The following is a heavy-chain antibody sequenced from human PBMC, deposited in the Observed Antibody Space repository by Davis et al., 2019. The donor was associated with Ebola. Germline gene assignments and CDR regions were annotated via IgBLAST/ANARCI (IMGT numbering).Heavy chain of an antibody. CDR2: IYYSGST. CDR1: GGSISSSSYY. V-gene: IGHV4-39*01. CDR3: ARIGITMIVVVIYAFDI. D-gene: IGHD3-22*01. J-gene: IGHJ3*02. Sequence: MPGGSLRLSCTVSGGSISSSSYYWGWIRQPPGKGLEWIGSIYYSGSTYYNPSLKSRVTISVDTSKNQFSLKLSSVTAADTAVYYCARIGITMIVVVIYAFDIWGQGTMVTVSS.